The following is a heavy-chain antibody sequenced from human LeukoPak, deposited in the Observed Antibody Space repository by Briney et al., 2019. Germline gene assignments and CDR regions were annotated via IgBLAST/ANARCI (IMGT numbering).Heavy chain of an antibody. CDR2: IYYSGNT. J-gene: IGHJ3*02. Sequence: NASETLSLTCTVSGGSFSGYYWSWIRQPPGKGLEWIGFIYYSGNTNYNPSLKSRVAISLATSKNQFSLTLSSVTAADTAVYYCARHFDAFDIWGPGTMVTVSS. CDR1: GGSFSGYY. CDR3: ARHFDAFDI. V-gene: IGHV4-59*08.